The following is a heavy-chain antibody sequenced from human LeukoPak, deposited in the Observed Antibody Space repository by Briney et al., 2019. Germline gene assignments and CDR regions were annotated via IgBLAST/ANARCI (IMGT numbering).Heavy chain of an antibody. CDR2: IIPIFGTA. CDR3: ARAFRSFVWATFDY. J-gene: IGHJ4*02. D-gene: IGHD1-26*01. CDR1: GGTFSSYA. Sequence: ASVKVSCKASGGTFSSYAISWVRQAPGQGLEWMGGIIPIFGTANYAQKFQGRVTITADESTSTAYMELSSLRSEDTAVYYCARAFRSFVWATFDYWGQGTLVTVSS. V-gene: IGHV1-69*13.